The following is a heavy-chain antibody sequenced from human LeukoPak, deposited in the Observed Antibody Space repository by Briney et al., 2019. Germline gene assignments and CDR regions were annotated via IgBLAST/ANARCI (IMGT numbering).Heavy chain of an antibody. D-gene: IGHD2-2*02. Sequence: SETLSLTCSVSGYSISSGYYWGWIRQPPGKGLEWIGSIYYSGSTYYNPSLKSRVTISVDTSKNQFPLKLSSVTAADTAVYYCARQVRPRYCSSTSCYNFDYWGQGTLVTVSS. J-gene: IGHJ4*02. CDR2: IYYSGST. CDR1: GYSISSGYY. CDR3: ARQVRPRYCSSTSCYNFDY. V-gene: IGHV4-38-2*02.